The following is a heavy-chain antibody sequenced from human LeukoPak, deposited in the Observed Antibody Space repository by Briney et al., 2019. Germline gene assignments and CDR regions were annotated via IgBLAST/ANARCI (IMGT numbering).Heavy chain of an antibody. D-gene: IGHD3-10*01. CDR1: GGSISSYY. Sequence: SETLSLTCTVSGGSISSYYWSWIRQPPGKGLEWIGYIYYSGSTNYNPSLKSRVTMSVDTSKNQFSLKLSSVTAADTAVYYCARDSFGEAIYYYYYYMDVWGKGTTVTVSS. CDR2: IYYSGST. J-gene: IGHJ6*03. V-gene: IGHV4-59*12. CDR3: ARDSFGEAIYYYYYYMDV.